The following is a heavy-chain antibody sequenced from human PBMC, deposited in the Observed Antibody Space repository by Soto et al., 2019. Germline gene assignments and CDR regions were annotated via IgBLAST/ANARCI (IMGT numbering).Heavy chain of an antibody. J-gene: IGHJ5*02. CDR3: ARQTNSSPARGPNWFDP. CDR2: TYHSGTT. Sequence: QVQLRESGPGLVRPSGTLSLTCAVYGDSINTSHWWSWVRQTPGKGLEWIGETYHSGTTNYNPSLKSRDTISMDKSKNLFSLKLNSVTAADTALYFCARQTNSSPARGPNWFDPWGQGALVTVSS. CDR1: GDSINTSHW. V-gene: IGHV4-4*02. D-gene: IGHD6-19*01.